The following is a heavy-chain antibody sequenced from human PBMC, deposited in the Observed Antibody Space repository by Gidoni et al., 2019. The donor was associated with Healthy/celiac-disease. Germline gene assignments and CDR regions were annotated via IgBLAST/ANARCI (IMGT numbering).Heavy chain of an antibody. CDR2: ISAYNGNT. V-gene: IGHV1-18*01. Sequence: QVQLVQSGAEVKKPGASVKVSCKASGYTFTSYGISWGRQAPGQGLEWMGWISAYNGNTNYAQKLQGRVTMTTDTSTSTAYMELRSLRSDDTAVYYCASDSSGYYSQDAFDIWGQGTMVTVSS. J-gene: IGHJ3*02. D-gene: IGHD3-22*01. CDR3: ASDSSGYYSQDAFDI. CDR1: GYTFTSYG.